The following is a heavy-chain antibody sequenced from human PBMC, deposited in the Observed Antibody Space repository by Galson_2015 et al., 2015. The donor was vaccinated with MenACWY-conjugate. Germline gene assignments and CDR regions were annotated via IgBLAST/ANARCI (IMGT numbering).Heavy chain of an antibody. CDR1: GFTFRDYW. CDR3: ARGRYGMDV. J-gene: IGHJ6*02. V-gene: IGHV3-7*03. CDR2: IKKDGSEK. Sequence: SLRLSCAASGFTFRDYWMTWVRQAPGEGLEWVASIKKDGSEKYYVDSVKGRFTISRDNAKNSLYLEMNSLRVEDTAVYSCARGRYGMDVWGQGTTVTASS.